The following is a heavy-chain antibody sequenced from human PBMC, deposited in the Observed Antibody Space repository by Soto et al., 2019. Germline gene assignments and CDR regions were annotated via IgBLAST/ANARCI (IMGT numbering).Heavy chain of an antibody. D-gene: IGHD1-1*01. J-gene: IGHJ3*02. CDR3: ASKMATTSDAFDI. V-gene: IGHV3-48*02. CDR2: ISSSSTI. CDR1: GFTFSSYS. Sequence: GESLKISCAASGFTFSSYSMNWVRQAPGKGPEWVSYISSSSTIYYADSVKRRFTISRDNAKNSLYLQMNSLRDEDTAVYYCASKMATTSDAFDIWGQGTMVTVSS.